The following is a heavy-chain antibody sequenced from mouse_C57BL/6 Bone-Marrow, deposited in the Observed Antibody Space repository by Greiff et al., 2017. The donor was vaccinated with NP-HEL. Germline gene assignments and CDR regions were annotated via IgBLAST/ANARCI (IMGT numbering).Heavy chain of an antibody. J-gene: IGHJ4*01. Sequence: EVKLVESGPELVKPGASVKMSCKASGYTFTDYNMHWVKQSHGKSLEWIGYINPNNGGTSYNQKFKGKATLTVNKSSSTAYMELRSLTSEDSAVYYCGIYYYGSSLYAMDYWGQGTSVTVSS. V-gene: IGHV1-22*01. CDR1: GYTFTDYN. D-gene: IGHD1-1*01. CDR2: INPNNGGT. CDR3: GIYYYGSSLYAMDY.